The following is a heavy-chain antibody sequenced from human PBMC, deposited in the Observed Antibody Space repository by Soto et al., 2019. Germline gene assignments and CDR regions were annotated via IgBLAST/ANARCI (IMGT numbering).Heavy chain of an antibody. J-gene: IGHJ5*02. CDR1: GYTFTSYD. D-gene: IGHD2-8*01. CDR2: MNPNSGNT. Sequence: QVQLVQSGAEVKKHGASVKVSCKASGYTFTSYDINWVRQATGQGLEWMGWMNPNSGNTAYAQKFLDRVTMTRNTSKCSAYMGLSSLRSEDTSVYYWAREWTRGFDPWGQGTLVIIS. CDR3: AREWTRGFDP. V-gene: IGHV1-8*01.